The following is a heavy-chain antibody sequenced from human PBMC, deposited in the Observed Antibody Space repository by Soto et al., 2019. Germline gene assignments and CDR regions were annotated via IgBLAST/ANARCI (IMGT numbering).Heavy chain of an antibody. Sequence: QVQLVKSGGFVVQPGRSLRLSCAASGFTFSSYAMHWVRQAPGKGLACAAVISYDGSNKYYADNVKGRFTISRDNAKTTLYLQMNRLRSEDKSMYYCARDKIPPWYVDDWGQRTLVTVYS. J-gene: IGHJ4*02. CDR3: ARDKIPPWYVDD. CDR1: GFTFSSYA. V-gene: IGHV3-30-3*01. D-gene: IGHD1-20*01. CDR2: ISYDGSNK.